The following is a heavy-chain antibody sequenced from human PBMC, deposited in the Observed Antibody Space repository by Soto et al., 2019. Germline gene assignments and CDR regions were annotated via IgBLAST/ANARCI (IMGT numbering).Heavy chain of an antibody. CDR3: ARQPKSGYYGPTAKIRPYYYYYGMDV. CDR2: IYPGDSDT. D-gene: IGHD3-3*01. Sequence: GESLKISCRGSGYSFTSYWIGWVRQMPGKGLEWMGIIYPGDSDTRYSPSFQGQVTISADKSISTAYLQWSSLKASDTAMYYCARQPKSGYYGPTAKIRPYYYYYGMDVWGQGTTVTVSS. J-gene: IGHJ6*02. CDR1: GYSFTSYW. V-gene: IGHV5-51*01.